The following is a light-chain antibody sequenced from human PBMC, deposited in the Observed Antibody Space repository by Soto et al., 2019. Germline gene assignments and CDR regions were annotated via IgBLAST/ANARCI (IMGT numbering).Light chain of an antibody. CDR2: EVT. Sequence: ALTQPPSASGSPGQSVTISCTGTSSDVGGYNYVSWYQQHPGKAPKLMIYEVTKRPSGVPDRFSGSKSDNTASLTVSGLQAEDEADYYCSSYAGSNNVVFGGGTKLTVL. J-gene: IGLJ2*01. CDR1: SSDVGGYNY. CDR3: SSYAGSNNVV. V-gene: IGLV2-8*01.